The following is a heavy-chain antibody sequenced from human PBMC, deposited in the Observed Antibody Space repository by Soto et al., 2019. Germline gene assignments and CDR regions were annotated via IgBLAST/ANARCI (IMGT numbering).Heavy chain of an antibody. CDR1: GFTVSSNY. Sequence: GGSLRLSCAASGFTVSSNYMSWVRQAPGKGLEWVSVIYSGGSTYYADSVKGRFTISRDNSKNSLYLQMNSLRAEDTAVYYCARDVSRFYYYYMDVWGKGTTVTVS. CDR3: ARDVSRFYYYYMDV. V-gene: IGHV3-53*01. J-gene: IGHJ6*03. CDR2: IYSGGST.